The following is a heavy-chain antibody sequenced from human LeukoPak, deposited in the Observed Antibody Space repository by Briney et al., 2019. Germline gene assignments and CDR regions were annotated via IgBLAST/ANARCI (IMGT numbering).Heavy chain of an antibody. CDR2: ITNKANSYAT. V-gene: IGHV3-73*01. CDR3: TRASLDGDSSGYYAFDF. J-gene: IGHJ4*02. Sequence: PGGSLKLSCAASGFTFSGSPMHWVRRASGKGLEWVGRITNKANSYATAYADSVKGRFTISRDESKNTAYLQMNSLRTEDSAVHYCTRASLDGDSSGYYAFDFWGQGTLVTVSS. CDR1: GFTFSGSP. D-gene: IGHD3-22*01.